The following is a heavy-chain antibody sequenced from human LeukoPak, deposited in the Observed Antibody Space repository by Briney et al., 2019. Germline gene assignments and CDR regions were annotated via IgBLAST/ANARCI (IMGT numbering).Heavy chain of an antibody. CDR2: ISESGGGSYSGGGT. J-gene: IGHJ4*02. D-gene: IGHD1-26*01. CDR1: GFTFSSYA. Sequence: PGGSLRLSCAASGFTFSSYAMTWVRQAPGKGLEWVSTISESGGGSYSGGGTYYGDSVKGRLIISKDGSTNTLFLQMDSLRADDTGIYYCAKGKVNHLGALDYWGQGALVTVSS. CDR3: AKGKVNHLGALDY. V-gene: IGHV3-23*01.